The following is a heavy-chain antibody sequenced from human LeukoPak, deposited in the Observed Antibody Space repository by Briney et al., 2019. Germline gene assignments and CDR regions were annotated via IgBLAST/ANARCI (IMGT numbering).Heavy chain of an antibody. J-gene: IGHJ4*02. Sequence: GESLKISCKGSGYSFTTFWIGWVRQMPGKGLEWMGIIYPGDSDTRYSPSFQGQVTISADKSTSTAYLQWSSLKASDTAMYYCARQDGRALYYFDYWGQGTLVTVSS. CDR1: GYSFTTFW. D-gene: IGHD5-24*01. V-gene: IGHV5-51*01. CDR2: IYPGDSDT. CDR3: ARQDGRALYYFDY.